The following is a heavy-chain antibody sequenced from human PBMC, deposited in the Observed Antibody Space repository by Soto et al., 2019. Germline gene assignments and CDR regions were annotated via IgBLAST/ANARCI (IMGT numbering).Heavy chain of an antibody. Sequence: PSETLSLTCTVSGGSVSSGSYYWSWIRQPPGKGLEWIGYIYYSGSTNYNPSLKSRVTISVDTSKNQFSLKLSSVTAADTAMYYCARDIIYDSDYWGQGTLVTVSS. CDR3: ARDIIYDSDY. CDR1: GGSVSSGSYY. V-gene: IGHV4-61*01. J-gene: IGHJ4*02. CDR2: IYYSGST. D-gene: IGHD3-16*01.